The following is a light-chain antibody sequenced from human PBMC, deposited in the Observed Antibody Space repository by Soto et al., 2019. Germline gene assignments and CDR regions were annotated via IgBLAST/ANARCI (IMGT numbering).Light chain of an antibody. Sequence: EIVMTQSPATLSVSPGERATLSCRASQSISSNLAWYQQKPGQAPRLLIYGASTRATGIPARFSGSGSGTEFTLTITSLQSEDFAVYYCQQNNHWLWTFGQGTKVEI. CDR1: QSISSN. V-gene: IGKV3-15*01. CDR2: GAS. J-gene: IGKJ1*01. CDR3: QQNNHWLWT.